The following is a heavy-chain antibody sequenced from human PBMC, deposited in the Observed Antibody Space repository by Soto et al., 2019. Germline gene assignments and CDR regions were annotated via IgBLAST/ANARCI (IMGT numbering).Heavy chain of an antibody. CDR3: ARSKGGAGSYYYYGMDV. V-gene: IGHV1-8*01. CDR2: MNPNSGNT. J-gene: IGHJ6*02. Sequence: ASVKVSCKASGYTFTSYDINWVRQATGQGLEWMGWMNPNSGNTGYAQKFQGRVTMTRNTSISTAYMELSSLRSEDTAVYYCARSKGGAGSYYYYGMDVWGQGTTVTVSS. CDR1: GYTFTSYD. D-gene: IGHD3-10*01.